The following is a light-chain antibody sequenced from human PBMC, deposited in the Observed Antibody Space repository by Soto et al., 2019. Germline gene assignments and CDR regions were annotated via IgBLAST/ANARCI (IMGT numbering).Light chain of an antibody. CDR2: KAS. CDR1: QTISSW. Sequence: DLQMTQSPSTLSGSVGDRVTITCRASQTISSWLAWYQQKPGKAPKLLIYKASTLKSGVPSRFSGSGSGTEFTLTISSLQPDDFATYYCQHYNSYSDAFGQGTKVDI. J-gene: IGKJ1*01. V-gene: IGKV1-5*03. CDR3: QHYNSYSDA.